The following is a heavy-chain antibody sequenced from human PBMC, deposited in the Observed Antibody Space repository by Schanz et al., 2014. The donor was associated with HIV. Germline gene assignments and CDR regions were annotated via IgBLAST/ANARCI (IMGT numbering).Heavy chain of an antibody. D-gene: IGHD3-3*01. Sequence: EVQLLESGGGTVQPGGSLRLSCVASGFTFNNYAMNWVRQAPGKGPEWVSVVGDRETRTNYTDSVKGRFTMSVDNSKNTVYLQMNSLRAEDTAVYYCAKLGQVEWLDALDIWGQGLMVTVSS. CDR2: VGDRETRT. CDR3: AKLGQVEWLDALDI. J-gene: IGHJ3*02. V-gene: IGHV3-23*01. CDR1: GFTFNNYA.